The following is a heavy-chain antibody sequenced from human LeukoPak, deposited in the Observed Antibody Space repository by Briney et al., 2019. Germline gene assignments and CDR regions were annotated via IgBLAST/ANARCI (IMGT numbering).Heavy chain of an antibody. D-gene: IGHD3-3*01. CDR2: IYYSGST. Sequence: SETLSLTCTVSGGSISSYYWSWIRQPPGKGLEWIGYIYYSGSTNYNPSLKSRVTISVDTSKNPFSRKLSAVTAADTAVYYCASIPYYDFWSGYFDYWGQGTLVTVSS. J-gene: IGHJ4*02. CDR3: ASIPYYDFWSGYFDY. CDR1: GGSISSYY. V-gene: IGHV4-59*08.